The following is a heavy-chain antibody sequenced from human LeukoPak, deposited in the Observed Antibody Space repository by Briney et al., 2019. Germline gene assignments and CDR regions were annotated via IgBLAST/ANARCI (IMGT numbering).Heavy chain of an antibody. CDR3: ASPHVDTAMATGYYYGMDV. CDR1: GFTFSSYS. D-gene: IGHD5-18*01. V-gene: IGHV3-21*01. J-gene: IGHJ6*01. Sequence: GGSLRLSCAASGFTFSSYSMNWVRQAPGKGLEWVSSISSSSSYIYYADSVKGRFTISRDNAKNSLYLQMNSLRAEDTAVYYCASPHVDTAMATGYYYGMDVWGQGTTVTVSS. CDR2: ISSSSSYI.